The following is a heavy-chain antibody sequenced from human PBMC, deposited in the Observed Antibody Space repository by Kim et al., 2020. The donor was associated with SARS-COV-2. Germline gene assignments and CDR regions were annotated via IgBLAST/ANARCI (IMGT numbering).Heavy chain of an antibody. J-gene: IGHJ4*02. D-gene: IGHD4-17*01. CDR3: ARQQTTVVNLDY. Sequence: SETLSLTCTVSGGSISSSSYYWGWIRQPPGKGLEWIGSIYYSGSTYYNPSLKSRVTISVDTSKNQFSLKLSSVTAADTAVYYCARQQTTVVNLDYWGQGTLVTVSS. CDR2: IYYSGST. CDR1: GGSISSSSYY. V-gene: IGHV4-39*01.